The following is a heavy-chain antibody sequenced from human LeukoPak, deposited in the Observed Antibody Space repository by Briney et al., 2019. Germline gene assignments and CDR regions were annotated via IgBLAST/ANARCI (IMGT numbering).Heavy chain of an antibody. CDR2: ISSDGTSI. CDR3: VREMLAASGLDY. CDR1: GFTFSSYE. V-gene: IGHV3-48*03. J-gene: IGHJ4*02. Sequence: PGGSLRLSCVASGFTFSSYEMTWVRQAPGKGLEWLSHISSDGTSICSAASVKGRFTVSRDNAKDSLYLQMNNLRAEDTAIYYCVREMLAASGLDYWGQGTLLTVS. D-gene: IGHD6-13*01.